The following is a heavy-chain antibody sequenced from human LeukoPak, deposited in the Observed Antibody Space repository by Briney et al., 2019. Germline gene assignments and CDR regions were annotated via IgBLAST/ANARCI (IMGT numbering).Heavy chain of an antibody. CDR2: IYTSGST. Sequence: ASETLSLTCTVSGDSISSYYWSWIRQPAGKGLEWIGRIYTSGSTNYNPSLKSRVTISVDTSKNQFSLKLSSVTAADTAVYYCARDRISPPHNWFDPWGQGTLVTVSS. J-gene: IGHJ5*02. CDR1: GDSISSYY. CDR3: ARDRISPPHNWFDP. V-gene: IGHV4-4*07.